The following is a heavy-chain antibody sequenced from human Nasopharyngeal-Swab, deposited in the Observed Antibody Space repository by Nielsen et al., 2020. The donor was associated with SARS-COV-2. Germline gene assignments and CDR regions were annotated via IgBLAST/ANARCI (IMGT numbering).Heavy chain of an antibody. Sequence: GGSLRLSCAASGFTFSSHSMNWVRQATGKGLEWVSYISSSSTYIYYPDSVKGRFTISRDNAKNSLYLQMNSLRVEDTAVYYCARVLLRALGKFGEGYAFDIWGQGTIVTVSS. CDR2: ISSSSTYI. J-gene: IGHJ3*02. D-gene: IGHD3-10*01. CDR3: ARVLLRALGKFGEGYAFDI. V-gene: IGHV3-21*01. CDR1: GFTFSSHS.